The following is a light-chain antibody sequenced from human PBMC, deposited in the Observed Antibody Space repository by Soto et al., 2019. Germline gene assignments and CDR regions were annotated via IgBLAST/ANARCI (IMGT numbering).Light chain of an antibody. CDR2: DAS. CDR1: QSISSW. Sequence: IHPAQASSTLSASVGDRDTITCRASQSISSWLAWYQQKPGKAPKLLIYDASTLESGVPSRFSGSGFGTEFSLTISSLQPDDSATYYCQQYSTYSGTFGQGTKVDIK. J-gene: IGKJ1*01. CDR3: QQYSTYSGT. V-gene: IGKV1-5*01.